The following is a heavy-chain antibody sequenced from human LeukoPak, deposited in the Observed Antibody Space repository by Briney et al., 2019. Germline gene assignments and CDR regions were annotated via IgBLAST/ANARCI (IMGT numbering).Heavy chain of an antibody. J-gene: IGHJ3*02. D-gene: IGHD3-22*01. V-gene: IGHV3-30-3*01. Sequence: GGSLRLSCAASGFTFSSYAMHWVRQAPGKGLEWVAVISYDGSNKYYADSVKGRFTISRDNSKNTLYLQMNSLRAEDTAVYYCARSELGYSSGYHLSAFDIWGQGTMVTVSS. CDR1: GFTFSSYA. CDR3: ARSELGYSSGYHLSAFDI. CDR2: ISYDGSNK.